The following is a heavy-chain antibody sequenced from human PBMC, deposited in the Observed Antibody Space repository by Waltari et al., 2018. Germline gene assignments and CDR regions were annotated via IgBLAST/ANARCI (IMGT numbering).Heavy chain of an antibody. Sequence: QVQLVQSGAEVKKPGASVKVSCKASGYTFTRYAMHWVRQAPGQRLEWMGWINAGNGNTKYSQEFQGRVTITRDTSASTAYMELSSLRSEDMAVYYCARSREVFKSGYPLDYWGQGTLVTVSS. D-gene: IGHD3-3*01. J-gene: IGHJ4*02. CDR1: GYTFTRYA. CDR2: INAGNGNT. V-gene: IGHV1-3*03. CDR3: ARSREVFKSGYPLDY.